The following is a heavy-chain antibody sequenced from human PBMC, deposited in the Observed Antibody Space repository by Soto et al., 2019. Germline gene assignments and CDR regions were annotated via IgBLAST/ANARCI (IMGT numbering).Heavy chain of an antibody. D-gene: IGHD4-4*01. CDR2: IYYSGST. Sequence: PSETLSLTCTVSGGSISSSSYYWGWIRQPPGKGLEWIGNIYYSGSTYYNPSLKSRVTISVDTSKNQFSLKVSSATAADTAVYYCARHSNRNYGLYYFDYWGLGALVTVSS. CDR3: ARHSNRNYGLYYFDY. J-gene: IGHJ4*02. V-gene: IGHV4-39*01. CDR1: GGSISSSSYY.